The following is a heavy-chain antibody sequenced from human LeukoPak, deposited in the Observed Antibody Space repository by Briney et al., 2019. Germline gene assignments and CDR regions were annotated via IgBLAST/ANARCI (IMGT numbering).Heavy chain of an antibody. CDR3: ARALSG. V-gene: IGHV3-7*03. J-gene: IGHJ4*02. CDR2: IKQDGSEK. CDR1: GFTFSNYW. D-gene: IGHD3-3*01. Sequence: GGSLRLSCAASGFTFSNYWMHWVRQAPGKGLEWVANIKQDGSEKYYVGSVKGRFSISRDNAKNSVYLQMNSLRAEDTAVYYCARALSGWVQGTLVTVSS.